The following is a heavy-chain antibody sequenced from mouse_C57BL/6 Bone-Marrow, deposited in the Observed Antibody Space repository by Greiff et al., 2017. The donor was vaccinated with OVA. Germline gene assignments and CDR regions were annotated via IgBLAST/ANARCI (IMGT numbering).Heavy chain of an antibody. CDR2: INPNYGTT. D-gene: IGHD1-1*01. V-gene: IGHV1-39*01. J-gene: IGHJ1*03. CDR3: ARKKEEGFITTVVGYFDV. CDR1: GYSFTDYN. Sequence: VQLQQSGPELVKPGASVKISCKASGYSFTDYNMNWVKQSNGKSLEWIGVINPNYGTTSYNQKFKGKATLTVDQSSSTAYMQLNSLTSEDSAVYYCARKKEEGFITTVVGYFDVWGTGTTVTVSS.